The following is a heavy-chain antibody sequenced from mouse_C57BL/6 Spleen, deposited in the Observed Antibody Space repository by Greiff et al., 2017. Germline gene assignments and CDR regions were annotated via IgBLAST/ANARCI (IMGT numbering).Heavy chain of an antibody. J-gene: IGHJ4*01. Sequence: EVQRVESGGGLVQPKGSLKLSCAASGFSFNTYAMNWVRQAPGKGLEWVARIRSKSNNYATYYADSVKDRFTISRDDSESMLYLQMNNLKTEDTAMYYCVRAFLNAMDYWGQGTSVTVSS. CDR2: IRSKSNNYAT. CDR3: VRAFLNAMDY. V-gene: IGHV10-1*01. CDR1: GFSFNTYA.